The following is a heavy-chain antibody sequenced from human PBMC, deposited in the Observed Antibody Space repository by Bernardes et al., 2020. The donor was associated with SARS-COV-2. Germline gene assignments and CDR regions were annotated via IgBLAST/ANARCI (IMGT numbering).Heavy chain of an antibody. J-gene: IGHJ6*02. Sequence: SLRLSCAASGFIVSSNYMSWVRQAPGKGLEWVSFVYTSGRTYYADSVKGRFTISRDDSKNTVYLQMNSLRAEDTAVYYCARDPPITTDYGLDVWGQGTTVTVSS. CDR2: VYTSGRT. D-gene: IGHD4-4*01. CDR3: ARDPPITTDYGLDV. CDR1: GFIVSSNY. V-gene: IGHV3-66*01.